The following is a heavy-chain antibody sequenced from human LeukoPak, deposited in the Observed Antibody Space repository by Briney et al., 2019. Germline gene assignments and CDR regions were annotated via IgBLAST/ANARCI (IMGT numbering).Heavy chain of an antibody. CDR3: ARGRGVATPSRLGWLDP. Sequence: GGSLRLSCSASGFTFSNYALHWVRQAPGKRLEYVSAINSNGYGTYYADSVKGRFTISRDNSKNTFFLQMSSLRAEDTAVYYCARGRGVATPSRLGWLDPWGQGTLVTVSS. CDR1: GFTFSNYA. D-gene: IGHD5-12*01. J-gene: IGHJ5*02. CDR2: INSNGYGT. V-gene: IGHV3-64D*06.